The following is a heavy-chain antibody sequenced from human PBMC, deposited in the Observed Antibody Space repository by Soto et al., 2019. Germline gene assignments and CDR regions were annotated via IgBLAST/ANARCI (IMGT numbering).Heavy chain of an antibody. D-gene: IGHD3-22*01. J-gene: IGHJ6*02. CDR3: AREPYDSSGYANYYGMDV. Sequence: GGSLKLSCATPGFTFVDYYMSWISQAPGKGLEWVSYISSSSSYTNYADSVKGRFTISRDNAKNSLYLQMNSLRAEDTAVYYCAREPYDSSGYANYYGMDVWGQGT. CDR2: ISSSSSYT. CDR1: GFTFVDYY. V-gene: IGHV3-11*05.